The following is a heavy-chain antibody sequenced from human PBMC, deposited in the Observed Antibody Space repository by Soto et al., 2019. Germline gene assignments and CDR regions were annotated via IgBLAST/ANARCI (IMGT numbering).Heavy chain of an antibody. Sequence: GGSLRLSCAASGYTVSSNYMSWVRQAPGKGLEWVSVIYSGSSTYYADSVKGRFTICRDNSKNTLYLQMNSLRAEDTAVYYCARDPHMTTAGGDYYYYGMDVWGQGTTVTVSS. V-gene: IGHV3-53*01. CDR1: GYTVSSNY. CDR3: ARDPHMTTAGGDYYYYGMDV. D-gene: IGHD4-17*01. CDR2: IYSGSST. J-gene: IGHJ6*02.